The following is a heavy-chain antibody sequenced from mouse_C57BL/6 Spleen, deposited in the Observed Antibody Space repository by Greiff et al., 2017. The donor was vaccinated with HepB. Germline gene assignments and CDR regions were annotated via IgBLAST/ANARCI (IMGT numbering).Heavy chain of an antibody. D-gene: IGHD2-5*01. CDR1: GYTFTSYW. CDR3: ARDAYYSKWFAY. CDR2: IDPSDSYT. J-gene: IGHJ3*01. Sequence: QVQLQQPGAELVMPGASVKLSCKASGYTFTSYWMHWVKQRPGQGLEWIGEIDPSDSYTNYNQKFKGKSTLTVDKSSSTAYMQLSSLTSEDSAVYYCARDAYYSKWFAYWGQGTLVTVSA. V-gene: IGHV1-69*01.